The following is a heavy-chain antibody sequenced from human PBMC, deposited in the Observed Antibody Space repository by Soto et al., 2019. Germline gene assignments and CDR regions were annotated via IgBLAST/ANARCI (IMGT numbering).Heavy chain of an antibody. Sequence: QVQLVQSGAEVKKPGAAVKVSCKASGYTFTGYYMHWVRQAPGQGLEWMGWINPNSGGTNYAQKFQGWVTMTRDTTIRTAYLELSRLRSDDTAVYYCARDRRVCSSTSCYYYYYGMDVWGQGTTVTVSS. CDR3: ARDRRVCSSTSCYYYYYGMDV. V-gene: IGHV1-2*04. CDR2: INPNSGGT. J-gene: IGHJ6*02. D-gene: IGHD2-2*01. CDR1: GYTFTGYY.